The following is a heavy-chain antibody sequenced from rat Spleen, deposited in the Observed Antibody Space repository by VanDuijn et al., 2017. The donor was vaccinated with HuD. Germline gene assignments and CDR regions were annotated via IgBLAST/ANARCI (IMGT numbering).Heavy chain of an antibody. CDR1: GFTFSSFA. J-gene: IGHJ3*01. CDR3: AKDYNNWFAY. V-gene: IGHV5-29*01. Sequence: EVQLVESDGGLVQPGRSLKLSCAASGFTFSSFAMAWVRQAPGKGLEWVASISYDGSSTYYRDSVKGRFTISRDNAKSTLYLQMDSLRSEDTATYYCAKDYNNWFAYWGQGTLVTVSS. D-gene: IGHD1-6*01. CDR2: ISYDGSST.